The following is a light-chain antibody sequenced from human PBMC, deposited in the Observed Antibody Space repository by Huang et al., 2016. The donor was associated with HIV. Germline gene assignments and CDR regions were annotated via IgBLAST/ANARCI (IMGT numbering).Light chain of an antibody. J-gene: IGKJ1*01. CDR2: GVS. CDR1: QSVSSN. Sequence: EVVMTQSPATLSVSPGEGATLSCRASQSVSSNLAWFQQKHGQPPRLLIYGVSTRAAGFPARFSGSGSGTEFTLTISSLQSGDFAVYYCQQYNNWPRTFGQGTKVEI. V-gene: IGKV3-15*01. CDR3: QQYNNWPRT.